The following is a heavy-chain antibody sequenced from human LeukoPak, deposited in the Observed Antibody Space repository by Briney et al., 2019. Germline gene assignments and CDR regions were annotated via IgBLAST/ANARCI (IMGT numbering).Heavy chain of an antibody. J-gene: IGHJ6*03. D-gene: IGHD6-6*01. Sequence: SVKVSCKASGGTFSSYAISWVRQAPGQGLEWMGGIIPIFGTANYAQKFQGSVTITTHESTSTAYMELSSLRSEDTAVYYCARDSGIAARPRGGYYYYMDVWGKGTTVTVSS. V-gene: IGHV1-69*05. CDR2: IIPIFGTA. CDR3: ARDSGIAARPRGGYYYYMDV. CDR1: GGTFSSYA.